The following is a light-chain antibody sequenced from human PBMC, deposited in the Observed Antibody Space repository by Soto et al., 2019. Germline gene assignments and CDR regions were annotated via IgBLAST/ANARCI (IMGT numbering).Light chain of an antibody. V-gene: IGLV1-40*01. CDR1: SSNIGAGYD. J-gene: IGLJ2*01. CDR3: VSYVGSLSVV. CDR2: GNN. Sequence: QAVVTQQPSVSGAPGERVTISCTGSSSNIGAGYDVHWYQQLPGRAPNLLIYGNNNRPSGVPDRFSGSKSGTSAALTITGLQAEDESDYYCVSYVGSLSVVFGGGTKLTVL.